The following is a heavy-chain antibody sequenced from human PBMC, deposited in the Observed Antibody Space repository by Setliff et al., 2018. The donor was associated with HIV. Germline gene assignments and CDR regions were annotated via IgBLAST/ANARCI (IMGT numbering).Heavy chain of an antibody. V-gene: IGHV4-39*07. CDR2: IYYSGST. CDR1: GGSISSGSYY. CDR3: AKDKANVAVAGTLDY. J-gene: IGHJ4*02. Sequence: TSETLSLTCTVSGGSISSGSYYWGWIRQPPGKGLEWIGSIYYSGSTYYNPSLKSRFTISRDNAKNTLYLQMNSLRTEDTALYYCAKDKANVAVAGTLDYWGQGTLVTVSS. D-gene: IGHD6-19*01.